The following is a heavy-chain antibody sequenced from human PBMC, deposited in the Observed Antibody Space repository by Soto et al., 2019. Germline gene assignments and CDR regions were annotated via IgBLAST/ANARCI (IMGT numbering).Heavy chain of an antibody. D-gene: IGHD3-9*01. CDR1: GFTFSSYA. V-gene: IGHV3-23*01. J-gene: IGHJ4*02. CDR2: ISGSGGST. CDR3: AKVEDDILTGYPIGPFDY. Sequence: GGSLRLSCAAPGFTFSSYAMSWVRQAPGKGLEWVSAISGSGGSTYYADSVKGRFTISRDNSKNTLYLQMNSLRAEDTAVYYCAKVEDDILTGYPIGPFDYWGQGTLVTVSS.